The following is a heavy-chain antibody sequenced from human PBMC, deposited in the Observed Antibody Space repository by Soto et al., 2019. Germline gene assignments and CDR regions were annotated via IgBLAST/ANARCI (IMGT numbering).Heavy chain of an antibody. Sequence: QVLLQESGPGLVQPSGTLSLSCVVSGVSIGSNYYWGWVRQPPGKGLEWLGAMSHIGSVHYNPALKSRVTISMDKSQNQSSLKLNSVPAADTTVYFCAMSLGLYAIDYWCQGTLVIVPS. V-gene: IGHV4-4*02. CDR3: AMSLGLYAIDY. CDR1: GVSIGSNYY. J-gene: IGHJ4*02. D-gene: IGHD6-19*01. CDR2: MSHIGSV.